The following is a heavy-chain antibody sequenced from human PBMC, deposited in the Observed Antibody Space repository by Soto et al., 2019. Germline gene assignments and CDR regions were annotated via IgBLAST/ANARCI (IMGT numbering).Heavy chain of an antibody. Sequence: EVQLLESGGGLVQPGGSLRLSCTASGFTFSSYAMSWVRQAPGKGLEWVSAISGSGATTNYADSVKGRFTISRDNSKNTLYLQMISRRAEDTVVYYCAKDNNVGATPDWYDPWGQGTLVTVSS. CDR3: AKDNNVGATPDWYDP. J-gene: IGHJ5*02. D-gene: IGHD1-26*01. CDR1: GFTFSSYA. CDR2: ISGSGATT. V-gene: IGHV3-23*01.